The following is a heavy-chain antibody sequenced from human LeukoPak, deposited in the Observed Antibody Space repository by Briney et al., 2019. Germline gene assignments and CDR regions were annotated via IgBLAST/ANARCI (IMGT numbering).Heavy chain of an antibody. D-gene: IGHD2-21*02. CDR2: ISGSGGST. CDR3: AKGKLAVTFFDS. CDR1: GFTFSSYA. V-gene: IGHV3-23*01. Sequence: GGSLRLSCAASGFTFSSYAMSWVRQAPGKGLEWVSAISGSGGSTYYADSVKGRFTISRDNSKNTLYLQMNSLRAEDTAVFYCAKGKLAVTFFDSWGQGTLVTVSS. J-gene: IGHJ4*02.